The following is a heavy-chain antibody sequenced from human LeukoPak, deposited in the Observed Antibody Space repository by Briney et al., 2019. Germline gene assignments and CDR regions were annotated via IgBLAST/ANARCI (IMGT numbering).Heavy chain of an antibody. D-gene: IGHD3-22*01. Sequence: ASVKVSCKVSGYTLTELSMHWVRQAPGKGLEWMGGFDPEDGETIYAQKFQGRVTMTEVTSTDTAYMELSSLRSEDTAVYYCATAVYYDSSGYGDYWGQGTLVTVSS. J-gene: IGHJ4*02. CDR1: GYTLTELS. CDR3: ATAVYYDSSGYGDY. V-gene: IGHV1-24*01. CDR2: FDPEDGET.